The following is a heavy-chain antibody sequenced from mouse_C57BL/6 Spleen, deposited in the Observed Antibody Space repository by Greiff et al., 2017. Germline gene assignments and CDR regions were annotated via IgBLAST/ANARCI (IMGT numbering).Heavy chain of an antibody. D-gene: IGHD4-1*01. J-gene: IGHJ3*01. V-gene: IGHV1-62-2*01. CDR2: FYPGSGSI. CDR3: ARHEETGTETWFAY. CDR1: GYTFTEYT. Sequence: VKLMESGAELVKPGASVQLSCKASGYTFTEYTIHWVKQRSGQGLEWIGWFYPGSGSIKYNEKFKDKATLTADKSYSTVYMELSRLTSEDSAVYFCARHEETGTETWFAYWGQGTLVTVSA.